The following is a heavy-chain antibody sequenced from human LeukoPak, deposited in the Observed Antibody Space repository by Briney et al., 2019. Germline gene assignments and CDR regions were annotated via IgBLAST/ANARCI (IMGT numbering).Heavy chain of an antibody. D-gene: IGHD5-18*01. Sequence: RASVKVSCKASGYTFTSYYMHWVRQAPGQGLEWMGWINPNSGGTKYAQKFQGRVTMTRDTSISTAYMELSWLTSDDTAVYYCARLRNGYRDFDYWGQGTLVTVSS. CDR3: ARLRNGYRDFDY. V-gene: IGHV1-2*02. J-gene: IGHJ4*02. CDR1: GYTFTSYY. CDR2: INPNSGGT.